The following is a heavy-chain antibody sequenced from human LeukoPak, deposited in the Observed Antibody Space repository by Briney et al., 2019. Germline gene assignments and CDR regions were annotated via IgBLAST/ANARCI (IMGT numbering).Heavy chain of an antibody. Sequence: PGGSLRLSCAASGFTFSSYGMHWVRQAPGKGLEWVAVISYDGSNKYYADSVKGRFTISRDNSKNTLYLQMNSLRAEDTAVYYCANVLSPPFSDSSGEGDYWGQGTLVTVSS. CDR2: ISYDGSNK. CDR1: GFTFSSYG. CDR3: ANVLSPPFSDSSGEGDY. D-gene: IGHD3-22*01. J-gene: IGHJ4*02. V-gene: IGHV3-30*18.